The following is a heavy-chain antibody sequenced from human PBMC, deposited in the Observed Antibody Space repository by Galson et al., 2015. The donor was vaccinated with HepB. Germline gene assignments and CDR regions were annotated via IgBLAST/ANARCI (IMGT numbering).Heavy chain of an antibody. Sequence: SLRLSRAASGFTFRSSAMSWVRQAPGKGLESVSAIRGSGAGAYYADSVKGRFTLSRDNSKNTLYLQMSSLRAEDTAIYFCAKRKSAYPYDAFDIWGQGTMVTVSS. CDR3: AKRKSAYPYDAFDI. CDR1: GFTFRSSA. CDR2: IRGSGAGA. V-gene: IGHV3-23*01. J-gene: IGHJ3*02. D-gene: IGHD3-3*01.